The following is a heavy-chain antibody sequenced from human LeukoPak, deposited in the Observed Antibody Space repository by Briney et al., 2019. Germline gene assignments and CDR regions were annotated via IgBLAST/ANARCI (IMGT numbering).Heavy chain of an antibody. CDR1: GFTFSSYG. CDR3: AKDLQPIGDYDRYYGMDV. V-gene: IGHV3-30*18. J-gene: IGHJ6*02. Sequence: GRSLRLSCAASGFTFSSYGMHWVRQAPGKGLERVAVISYDGSNKYYADSVKGRFTISRDNSKNTLYLQMNSLRAEDTAVYYCAKDLQPIGDYDRYYGMDVWGQGTTVTVSS. D-gene: IGHD4-17*01. CDR2: ISYDGSNK.